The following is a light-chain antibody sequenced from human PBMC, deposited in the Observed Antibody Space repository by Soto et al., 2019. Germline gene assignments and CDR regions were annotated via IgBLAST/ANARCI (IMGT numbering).Light chain of an antibody. CDR3: QQYGTSPFT. CDR2: GAS. Sequence: EIVLTQSPGTLSLSPGERATLSCRASQSVSSSYLAWYQQKPGQAPRLLIYGASSRATGIPDKFSGSGSGTDFTLTISRLEPEDYGVYYYQQYGTSPFTFGPGTEVDIK. V-gene: IGKV3-20*01. J-gene: IGKJ3*01. CDR1: QSVSSSY.